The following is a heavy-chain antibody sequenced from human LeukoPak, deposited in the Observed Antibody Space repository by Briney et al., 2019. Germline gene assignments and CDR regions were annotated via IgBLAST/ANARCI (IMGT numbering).Heavy chain of an antibody. Sequence: GESLKISCKGSGYSFTSYWIGWVRQMPGKGLEWMGIIYPGDSDTRYSPSFQGQVTISADKSISTAYLQWSSLKASDTAMYYCARRAITMVRGVISAFDIWGQGTMVTVSS. D-gene: IGHD3-10*01. V-gene: IGHV5-51*01. J-gene: IGHJ3*02. CDR1: GYSFTSYW. CDR2: IYPGDSDT. CDR3: ARRAITMVRGVISAFDI.